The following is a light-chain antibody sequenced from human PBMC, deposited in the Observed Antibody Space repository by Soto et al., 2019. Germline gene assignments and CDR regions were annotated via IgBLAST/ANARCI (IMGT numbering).Light chain of an antibody. Sequence: EIVLTQSPGTLSLSPVETATLSCRASQSVAFSSLTWYQQKPGQAPRLLICGSSIRATGTPDRFSGSGSGTDFTLTISRLEPEDFAVYYCQQYGSSLRTFGQGTKVDIK. CDR3: QQYGSSLRT. V-gene: IGKV3-20*01. J-gene: IGKJ1*01. CDR2: GSS. CDR1: QSVAFSS.